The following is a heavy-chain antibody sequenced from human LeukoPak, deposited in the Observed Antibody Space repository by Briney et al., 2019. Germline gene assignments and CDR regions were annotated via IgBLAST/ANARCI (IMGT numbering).Heavy chain of an antibody. CDR3: ARAHVGITIFGEWYYYMDV. J-gene: IGHJ6*03. CDR1: GYTLTELS. V-gene: IGHV1-24*01. D-gene: IGHD3-3*01. CDR2: FDPEDGET. Sequence: ASVKVSCKVSGYTLTELSMHWVRQAPGKGLEWMGGFDPEDGETIYAQKFQGRVTMTRDTSTSTVYMELSSLRSEDTAVYYCARAHVGITIFGEWYYYMDVWGKGTTVTVSS.